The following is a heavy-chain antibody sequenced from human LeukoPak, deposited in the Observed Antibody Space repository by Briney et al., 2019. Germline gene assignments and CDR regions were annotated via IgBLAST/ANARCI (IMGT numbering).Heavy chain of an antibody. CDR2: ISGDSNLI. V-gene: IGHV3-21*01. Sequence: GGSLRLSCAASGFSFNTYSMSWVRQAPGKGLEWVSSISGDSNLISYADSVKGRFTVSRDNANDSMSLQMNSLTVDDTATYYCARGHGTKYFYVFYSMGVWGKGTTVTVSS. J-gene: IGHJ6*03. CDR1: GFSFNTYS. CDR3: ARGHGTKYFYVFYSMGV. D-gene: IGHD3-9*01.